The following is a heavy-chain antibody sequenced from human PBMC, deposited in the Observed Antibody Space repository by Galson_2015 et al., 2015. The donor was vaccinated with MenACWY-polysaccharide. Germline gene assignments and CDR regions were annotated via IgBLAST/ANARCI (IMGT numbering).Heavy chain of an antibody. D-gene: IGHD1-1*01. CDR3: AKALGNSRWGMDV. J-gene: IGHJ6*02. Sequence: SLRLTCAASGFTFSSYAMSWVHQAPGKGLEWVSAISGSGGSTYYADSVKGRFTISRDNSKNTLYLQMNSLRAEDTAVYYCAKALGNSRWGMDVWGQGTTVTVSS. V-gene: IGHV3-23*01. CDR1: GFTFSSYA. CDR2: ISGSGGST.